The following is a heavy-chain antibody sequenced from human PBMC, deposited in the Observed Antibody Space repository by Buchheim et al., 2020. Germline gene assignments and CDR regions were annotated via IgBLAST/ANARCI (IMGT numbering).Heavy chain of an antibody. CDR2: VSYSGTT. V-gene: IGHV4-59*01. D-gene: IGHD6-19*01. CDR1: GGSISGYY. Sequence: QVQLQESGPRLVKPSETLSLTCTVSGGSISGYYWSWIRQPPEKGLEWIGYVSYSGTTVYEPSLERRVTISVDTPNKQFSLKLTSATAADTAVYYCARVRASGWYFFDFWGQGTL. J-gene: IGHJ4*02. CDR3: ARVRASGWYFFDF.